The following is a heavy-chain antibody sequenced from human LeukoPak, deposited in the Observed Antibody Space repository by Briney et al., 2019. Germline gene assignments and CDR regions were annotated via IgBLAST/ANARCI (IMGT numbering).Heavy chain of an antibody. CDR2: IYHSGST. D-gene: IGHD1-26*01. Sequence: SETLSLTCAVSGGSISSSNWWSWVRQHPGKGLEWIGEIYHSGSTNYNPSLKSRVTISVDKSKNQFSLKLSSVTAADTAVYYCARAPLTGGATNLWGQGTLVTVSS. CDR1: GGSISSSNW. J-gene: IGHJ4*02. CDR3: ARAPLTGGATNL. V-gene: IGHV4-4*02.